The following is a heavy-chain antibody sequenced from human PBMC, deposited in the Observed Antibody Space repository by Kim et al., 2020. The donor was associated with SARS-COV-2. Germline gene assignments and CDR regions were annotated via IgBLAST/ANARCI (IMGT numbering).Heavy chain of an antibody. CDR3: ARLGKRDYGDLPVRDY. CDR2: IDPSDSYT. Sequence: GESLKISCKGSGYSFTSYWISWVRQMPGKGLEWMGRIDPSDSYTNYSPSFQGHVTISADKSISTAYLQWSSLKASDTAMYYCARLGKRDYGDLPVRDYWGQGTLVTVSS. D-gene: IGHD4-17*01. CDR1: GYSFTSYW. J-gene: IGHJ4*02. V-gene: IGHV5-10-1*01.